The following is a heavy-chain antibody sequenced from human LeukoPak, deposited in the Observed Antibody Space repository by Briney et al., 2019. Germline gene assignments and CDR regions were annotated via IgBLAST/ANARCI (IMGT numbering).Heavy chain of an antibody. Sequence: GSSVKVSCKASGGTFSSYAISWVRQAPGQGLEWMGRIIPILGIANYAQKFQGRVTITADKSTSTAYMELSSLRSEDTAVYCCARDRDYYDSSGYSLLGPPFDYWGQGTLVTVSS. CDR3: ARDRDYYDSSGYSLLGPPFDY. J-gene: IGHJ4*02. CDR2: IIPILGIA. V-gene: IGHV1-69*04. D-gene: IGHD3-22*01. CDR1: GGTFSSYA.